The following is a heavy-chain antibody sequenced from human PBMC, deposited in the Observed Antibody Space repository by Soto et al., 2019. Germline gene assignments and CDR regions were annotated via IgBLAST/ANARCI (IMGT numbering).Heavy chain of an antibody. D-gene: IGHD3-3*01. CDR1: GFTFSSYW. CDR2: INGDGSST. Sequence: EVQLVESGGGLVQPGGSLRLSCAASGFTFSSYWMHWVRQAPGKGLVWVSRINGDGSSTTHADSVRGRFTISRDNTKNTLYLQMNSLRAEDTAVYYCTRDAYYDFWSGYSAYYYYYMDVWGKGTTVTVCS. CDR3: TRDAYYDFWSGYSAYYYYYMDV. J-gene: IGHJ6*03. V-gene: IGHV3-74*01.